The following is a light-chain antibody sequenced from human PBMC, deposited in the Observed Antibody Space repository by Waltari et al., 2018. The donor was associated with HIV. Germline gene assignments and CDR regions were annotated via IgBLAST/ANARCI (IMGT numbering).Light chain of an antibody. J-gene: IGKJ1*01. V-gene: IGKV3D-15*01. Sequence: EIVMTLSPATLSVSPGERATLSCRASQSVSSNLAWYQQKPGQAPRLLMYGASTRATGIPARFSGSGSGTEFTLTISSLQSEDFAVYYCQQYNNRPWTFGQGTTVEIK. CDR1: QSVSSN. CDR3: QQYNNRPWT. CDR2: GAS.